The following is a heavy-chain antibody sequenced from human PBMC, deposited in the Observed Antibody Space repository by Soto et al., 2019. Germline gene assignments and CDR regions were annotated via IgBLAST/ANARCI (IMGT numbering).Heavy chain of an antibody. CDR2: ISGSGGST. Sequence: GGSLRLSCAASGFTFSSYAMSWVRQAPGKGLEWVSAISGSGGSTYYADSVRGRFTISRDNSKNTLYLQMNSLRAEDTAVYYCAKMGPSLWFGESPFDYWGQGTLVTVSS. V-gene: IGHV3-23*01. CDR3: AKMGPSLWFGESPFDY. CDR1: GFTFSSYA. J-gene: IGHJ4*02. D-gene: IGHD3-10*01.